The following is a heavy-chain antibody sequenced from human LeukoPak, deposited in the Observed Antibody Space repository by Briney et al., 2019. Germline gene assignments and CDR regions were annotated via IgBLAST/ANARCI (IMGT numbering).Heavy chain of an antibody. CDR2: IKHDGSEQ. CDR1: GFNFNRYW. CDR3: AGTPRSETGV. V-gene: IGHV3-7*01. D-gene: IGHD3-3*01. J-gene: IGHJ6*02. Sequence: GGSLRLSCAASGFNFNRYWMSWLRQAPGKGLEWVANIKHDGSEQNYVGSVKGRFTISRDNAKNSLYLQMNSLRAEDTAVYYCAGTPRSETGVWGQGTTVTVSS.